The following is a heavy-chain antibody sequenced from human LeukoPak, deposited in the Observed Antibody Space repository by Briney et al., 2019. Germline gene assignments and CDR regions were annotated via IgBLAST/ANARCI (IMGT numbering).Heavy chain of an antibody. Sequence: GGSLRLSCAASGFTVSSNYMSWVRQAPGKGLEWVSVIYSGGSTYYADSVKSRFTISRHNSKNTLYLQMNSLRAEDTAVYYCARDHAEYSYGYYYYYGIDVWGQGTTVTVSS. J-gene: IGHJ6*02. D-gene: IGHD5-18*01. CDR3: ARDHAEYSYGYYYYYGIDV. CDR1: GFTVSSNY. V-gene: IGHV3-53*04. CDR2: IYSGGST.